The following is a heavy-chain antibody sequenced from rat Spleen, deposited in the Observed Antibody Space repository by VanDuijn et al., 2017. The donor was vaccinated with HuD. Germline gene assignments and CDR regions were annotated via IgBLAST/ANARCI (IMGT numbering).Heavy chain of an antibody. J-gene: IGHJ2*01. Sequence: QVQLKESGPGLVQPSQTLSLTCTVSGFSLTSYHMHWVRQSPGKGLEWMGVLWSDGDTSYNSALKSRLSISRDTSNSQLFLKMNRLQTEDTATYYCARDPPYYSGDYFDSWGQGVMVTVSS. CDR3: ARDPPYYSGDYFDS. CDR1: GFSLTSYH. D-gene: IGHD1-1*01. CDR2: LWSDGDT. V-gene: IGHV2-32*01.